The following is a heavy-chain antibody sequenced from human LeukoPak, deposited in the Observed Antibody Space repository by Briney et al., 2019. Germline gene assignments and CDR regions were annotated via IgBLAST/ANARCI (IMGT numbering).Heavy chain of an antibody. J-gene: IGHJ4*02. CDR1: VFIFSKYW. V-gene: IGHV3-7*01. Sequence: PGWALRLSRESSVFIFSKYWMGWVRQLPCKGLEWVANINPDGSETSYLDSVKGRVTISRDNAEKSILLQMNSIRIEKTAVNICVRCGEGAAMDYWGQGTLVSVSS. CDR2: INPDGSET. D-gene: IGHD2-2*01. CDR3: VRCGEGAAMDY.